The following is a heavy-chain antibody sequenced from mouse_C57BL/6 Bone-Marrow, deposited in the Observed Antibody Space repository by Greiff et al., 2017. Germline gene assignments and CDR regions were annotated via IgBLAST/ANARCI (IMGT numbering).Heavy chain of an antibody. CDR3: ARSGSLAWFAY. Sequence: DVKLQESGPVLVKPGASVKMSCKASGYTFTDYYMNWVKQSHGKSLEWIGVINPYNGGTSYNQKFKGKATLTVDKSSSTAYMELNSLTSEDSAVYYCARSGSLAWFAYWGQGTLVTVSA. D-gene: IGHD3-1*01. CDR2: INPYNGGT. V-gene: IGHV1-19*01. CDR1: GYTFTDYY. J-gene: IGHJ3*01.